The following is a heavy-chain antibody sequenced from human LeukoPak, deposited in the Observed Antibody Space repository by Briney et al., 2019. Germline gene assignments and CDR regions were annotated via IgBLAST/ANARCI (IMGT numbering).Heavy chain of an antibody. CDR2: ISGSGGVT. J-gene: IGHJ6*02. D-gene: IGHD3-10*01. V-gene: IGHV3-23*01. CDR3: AKNYASGRGVPYAMDV. CDR1: GFTFSSYT. Sequence: GGSLRLSCAASGFTFSSYTMTWARQTPGKGLEWVSGISGSGGVTDYVDSVKGRFTISRDNSKNAVYLQMHSLRAEDTAVYYCAKNYASGRGVPYAMDVWGQGTTVTVAS.